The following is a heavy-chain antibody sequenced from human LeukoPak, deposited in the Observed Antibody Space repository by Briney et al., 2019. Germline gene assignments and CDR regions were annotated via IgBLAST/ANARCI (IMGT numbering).Heavy chain of an antibody. CDR1: GGTFSSYA. CDR3: ARSPEGIVVVPAAMGWSGYYTY. D-gene: IGHD2-2*01. CDR2: IIPIFGTA. Sequence: ASVKVSCKASGGTFSSYAISRVRQAPGQGLEWMGGIIPIFGTANYAQKFQGRVTITTDESTSTAYMELSSLRSEDTAVYYCARSPEGIVVVPAAMGWSGYYTYWGQGTLVTVSS. J-gene: IGHJ4*02. V-gene: IGHV1-69*05.